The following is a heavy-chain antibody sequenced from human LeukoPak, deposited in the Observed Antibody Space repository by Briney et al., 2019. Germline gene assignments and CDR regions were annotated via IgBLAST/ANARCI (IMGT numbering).Heavy chain of an antibody. J-gene: IGHJ6*03. CDR1: GFTFSSYA. Sequence: PGGSLRLSCAASGFTFSSYAMSWVRQAPGKGLEWVSAISGSGGSTYYADSVKGRFTISRDNSKNTLYLQMNSLRAEDTAVYYCAKDVLYSSYYYMDVWGKGTTVTISS. CDR3: AKDVLYSSYYYMDV. V-gene: IGHV3-23*01. CDR2: ISGSGGST. D-gene: IGHD5-18*01.